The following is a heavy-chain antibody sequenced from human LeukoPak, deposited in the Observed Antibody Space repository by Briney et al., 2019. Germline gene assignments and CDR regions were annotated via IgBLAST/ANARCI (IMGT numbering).Heavy chain of an antibody. J-gene: IGHJ4*02. Sequence: GGSLRLSCAASGFTFSSYSMNWVRQAPGKGLEWVAFIRYDGSYKYYADSVEGRFTISRDNSKNTLYLQMNSLRAEDTAVYYCAKGGGGSSASYFDYWGQGTLVTVSS. CDR1: GFTFSSYS. V-gene: IGHV3-30*02. D-gene: IGHD4-23*01. CDR2: IRYDGSYK. CDR3: AKGGGGSSASYFDY.